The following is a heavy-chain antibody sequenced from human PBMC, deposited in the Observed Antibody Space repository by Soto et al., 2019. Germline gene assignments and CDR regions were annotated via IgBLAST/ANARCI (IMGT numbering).Heavy chain of an antibody. Sequence: SETLSLTCSVSGDSISTVDYFWAWIRQPPXQALEYIGYIYKSTTTYYNPSFESRVAISLDTSKSQFSLNVTSVTAADTAVYFCARGRYCLTGRCFPNWFDSWGQGTPVNVSP. D-gene: IGHD2-15*01. CDR1: GDSISTVDYF. V-gene: IGHV4-30-4*01. J-gene: IGHJ5*01. CDR3: ARGRYCLTGRCFPNWFDS. CDR2: IYKSTTT.